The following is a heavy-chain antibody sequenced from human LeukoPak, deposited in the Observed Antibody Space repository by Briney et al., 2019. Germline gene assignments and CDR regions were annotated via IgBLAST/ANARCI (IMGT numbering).Heavy chain of an antibody. D-gene: IGHD3-10*01. V-gene: IGHV4-39*01. J-gene: IGHJ4*02. CDR3: ATPGRGFVVDY. Sequence: PSETLSLTCTVSGGSTSSSSYYWGWIRQPPGKGLEWIGSIYYSGSTYYNPSLKSRVTISVDTSKNQFSLKLSSVTAADTAVYYCATPGRGFVVDYWGQGTLVTVSS. CDR1: GGSTSSSSYY. CDR2: IYYSGST.